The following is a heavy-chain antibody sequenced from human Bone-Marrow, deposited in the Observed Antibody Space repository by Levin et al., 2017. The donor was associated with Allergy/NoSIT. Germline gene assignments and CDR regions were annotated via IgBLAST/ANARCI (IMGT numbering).Heavy chain of an antibody. J-gene: IGHJ4*02. D-gene: IGHD4-11*01. CDR2: IYNSDVT. Sequence: SETLSLTCTVSGASIIRGDYYWTWIRQFPGKGLEWIGNIYNSDVTYYNPSLKSRTIISADTSKNQFSLRLSSVTAADTAIYYCARHDYSNTYFEYWGQGTLVTVSS. CDR1: GASIIRGDYY. V-gene: IGHV4-30-4*08. CDR3: ARHDYSNTYFEY.